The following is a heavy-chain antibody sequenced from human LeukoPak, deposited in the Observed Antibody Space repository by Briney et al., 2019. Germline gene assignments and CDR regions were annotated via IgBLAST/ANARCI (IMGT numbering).Heavy chain of an antibody. V-gene: IGHV1-46*01. J-gene: IGHJ6*02. CDR1: GYTFTNYY. Sequence: ASVKVSCKASGYTFTNYYMHWVRQAPGQGLEWMGVINPNGGGTSYAQKFQGRVTMTRDTSTSTVYMELSSLRSEDTAVYCCAAWGSSSSPLPGMDVWGQGTTVTVSS. CDR2: INPNGGGT. D-gene: IGHD6-13*01. CDR3: AAWGSSSSPLPGMDV.